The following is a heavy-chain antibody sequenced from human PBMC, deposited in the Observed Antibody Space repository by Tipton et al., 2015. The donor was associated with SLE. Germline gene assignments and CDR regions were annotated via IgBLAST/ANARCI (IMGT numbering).Heavy chain of an antibody. D-gene: IGHD2-15*01. CDR3: ARGLALGGPDYFDP. CDR2: VYDNGEA. Sequence: TLSLTCTVSGGSISSGGYYWSWVRQPPGKGLEWIGGVYDNGEAFFNPSLRSRLTISLDKSNKQFSLRLTFVTPADTAIYYCARGLALGGPDYFDPWGQGTLVTVSS. J-gene: IGHJ5*02. V-gene: IGHV4-31*03. CDR1: GGSISSGGYY.